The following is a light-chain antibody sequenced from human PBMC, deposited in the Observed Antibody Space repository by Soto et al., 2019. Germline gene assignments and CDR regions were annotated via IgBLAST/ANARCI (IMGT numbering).Light chain of an antibody. CDR3: QQLHDYPIT. V-gene: IGKV3-15*01. J-gene: IGKJ5*01. CDR2: GTS. CDR1: QSVNIN. Sequence: EIVMTQSPATLSVSPGERATLSCRASQSVNINLAWYQQKPGQAPRLLIYGTSTRATGVPARFSGSGSGTDFTLTISSLQPEDFATYYCQQLHDYPITFGQGTRLEIK.